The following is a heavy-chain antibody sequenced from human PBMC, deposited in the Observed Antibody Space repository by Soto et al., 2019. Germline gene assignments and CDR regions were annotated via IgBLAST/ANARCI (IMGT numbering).Heavy chain of an antibody. CDR2: FDPEDGET. Sequence: ASVKVSCKASGYTFTSYDINWVRQAPGKGLEWMGGFDPEDGETIYAQKFQGRVTMTEDTSTDTAYMELSSLRSEDTAVYYCATPTYYYGSGSLYWFDPWGQGTLVTVSS. D-gene: IGHD3-10*01. CDR3: ATPTYYYGSGSLYWFDP. V-gene: IGHV1-24*01. J-gene: IGHJ5*02. CDR1: GYTFTSYD.